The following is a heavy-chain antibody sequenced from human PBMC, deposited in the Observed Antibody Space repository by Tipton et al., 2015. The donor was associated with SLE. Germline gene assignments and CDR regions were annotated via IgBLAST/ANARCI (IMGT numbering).Heavy chain of an antibody. CDR2: ISAYNGNT. Sequence: QLVQSGAEVKKPGASVKVSCKASGYTFTSYGISWVRQAPGQGLELMGWISAYNGNTNYARKLQGRVTMTTDTSTSTAYMELRSLRSDDTAVYYCARDQSRQWLAHDAFDIWGQGTMVTVSS. V-gene: IGHV1-18*01. J-gene: IGHJ3*02. CDR1: GYTFTSYG. CDR3: ARDQSRQWLAHDAFDI. D-gene: IGHD6-19*01.